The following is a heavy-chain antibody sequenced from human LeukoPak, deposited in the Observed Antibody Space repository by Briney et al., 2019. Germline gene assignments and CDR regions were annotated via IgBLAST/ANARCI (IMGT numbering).Heavy chain of an antibody. V-gene: IGHV4-59*01. CDR3: ARANFIVATIPYYYYMDV. Sequence: SETLSLTCTVSGGSISSYYWSWIRQPPGKGLEWIGYINYSGSTNYNPSLKSRVTISVDTSKNRFSLKLSSVTAADTAVYYCARANFIVATIPYYYYMDVWDKGTTVTVSS. J-gene: IGHJ6*03. CDR2: INYSGST. CDR1: GGSISSYY. D-gene: IGHD5-12*01.